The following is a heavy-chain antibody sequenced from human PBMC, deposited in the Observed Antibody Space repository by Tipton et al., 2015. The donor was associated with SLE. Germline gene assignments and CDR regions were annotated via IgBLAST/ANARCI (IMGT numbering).Heavy chain of an antibody. CDR2: IYYSGST. CDR3: ARRSSWPDFDY. CDR1: GYSISSGYY. D-gene: IGHD6-13*01. J-gene: IGHJ4*02. V-gene: IGHV4-38-2*01. Sequence: TLSLTCAVSGYSISSGYYWGWIRQPPGKGLEWIGYIYYSGSTNYNPSLKSRVTISVDTSKNQFSLKLSSVTAADTAMYYCARRSSWPDFDYWGQGTLVTVSS.